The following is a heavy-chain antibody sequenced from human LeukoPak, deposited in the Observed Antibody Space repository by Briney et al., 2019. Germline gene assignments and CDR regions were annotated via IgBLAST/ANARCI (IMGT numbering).Heavy chain of an antibody. J-gene: IGHJ4*02. Sequence: ASVKVSCKASGYTFTGYYMHWVRQAPGQGLEWMGWINPNSGGTNYAQKFQGRVTMTRDTSISTAYMELSRLRSDDTAVYYCARDGYTIFGVVSYLDFDYWGQGTLVTVSS. CDR1: GYTFTGYY. CDR3: ARDGYTIFGVVSYLDFDY. D-gene: IGHD3-3*01. CDR2: INPNSGGT. V-gene: IGHV1-2*02.